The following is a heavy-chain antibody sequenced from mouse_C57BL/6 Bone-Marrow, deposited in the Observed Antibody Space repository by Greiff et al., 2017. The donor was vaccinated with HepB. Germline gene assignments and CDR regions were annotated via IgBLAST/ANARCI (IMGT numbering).Heavy chain of an antibody. CDR1: GYTFTSYW. J-gene: IGHJ1*03. D-gene: IGHD1-1*01. CDR3: ARWDYYGSSYWYFDV. V-gene: IGHV1-55*01. CDR2: IYPGSGST. Sequence: QVQLQQPGAELVKPGASVKMSCKASGYTFTSYWITWVKQRPGQGLEWIGDIYPGSGSTNYNEKFKSKATLTVDTSYSTAYMQLSSLTSEDSAVYYCARWDYYGSSYWYFDVWGTGTTFTVSS.